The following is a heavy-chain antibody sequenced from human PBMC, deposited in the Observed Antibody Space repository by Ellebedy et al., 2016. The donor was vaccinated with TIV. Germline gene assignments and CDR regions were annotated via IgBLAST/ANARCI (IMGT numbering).Heavy chain of an antibody. Sequence: ASVKVSXKASGGTFSSYAISWVRQAPGQGLEWMGWINTYNGNTDYAQKFQGRVTMTTDTSTGTAYMELRSLTSDDTAVYYCARAPFKGSSGWYNPTYYYYHMDVWGSGTTVTVSS. D-gene: IGHD6-19*01. J-gene: IGHJ6*03. V-gene: IGHV1-18*01. CDR3: ARAPFKGSSGWYNPTYYYYHMDV. CDR2: INTYNGNT. CDR1: GGTFSSYA.